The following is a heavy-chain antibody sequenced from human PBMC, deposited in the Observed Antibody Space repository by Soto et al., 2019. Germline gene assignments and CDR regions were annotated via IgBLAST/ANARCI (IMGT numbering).Heavy chain of an antibody. Sequence: QVHLVQSGAEVKKPGASVKVSCKGSGYGFTTYGITWVRQAPGQGLEWMAWISAHNGNTNYAQKLQSRVTGTRDTSTSTAYMELRSLRSDDTAVYYCARGRYGDYWGQGALVTVSS. CDR2: ISAHNGNT. J-gene: IGHJ4*02. V-gene: IGHV1-18*01. CDR3: ARGRYGDY. D-gene: IGHD1-1*01. CDR1: GYGFTTYG.